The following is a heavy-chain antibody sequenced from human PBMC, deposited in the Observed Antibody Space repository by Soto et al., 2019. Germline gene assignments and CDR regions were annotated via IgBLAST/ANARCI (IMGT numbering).Heavy chain of an antibody. CDR3: ARARVATMTCWFAP. D-gene: IGHD5-12*01. J-gene: IGHJ5*02. CDR1: GGSISSGGYS. V-gene: IGHV4-30-2*01. Sequence: QLQLQESGSGLVKPSQTLSLTCAVSGGSISSGGYSWRWIRQPPGKGLEWIGYIYHSGSSYYNPSHKSRVTNSVDRSKNQYSLKLSSVAAADTAAYCGARARVATMTCWFAPWGQGTLVTVSS. CDR2: IYHSGSS.